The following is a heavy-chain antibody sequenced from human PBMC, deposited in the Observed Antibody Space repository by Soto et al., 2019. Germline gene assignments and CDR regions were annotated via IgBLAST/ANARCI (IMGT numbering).Heavy chain of an antibody. J-gene: IGHJ6*03. D-gene: IGHD2-21*01. CDR2: ISGSGGST. V-gene: IGHV3-23*01. Sequence: VQLLESGGGLVQPGGSLRLSCAASGFTFSRYAMSWVRQAPGKGLEWVSAISGSGGSTYYADSVKGRFTISRDNSKNTRYLQMNSLRAEDTAVYYCAKVWHEYYYYYYYMDVWGKGTTVTVSS. CDR1: GFTFSRYA. CDR3: AKVWHEYYYYYYYMDV.